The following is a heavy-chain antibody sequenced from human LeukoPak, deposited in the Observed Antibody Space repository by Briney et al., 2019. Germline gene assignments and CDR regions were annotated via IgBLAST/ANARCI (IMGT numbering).Heavy chain of an antibody. Sequence: SETLSLTCTVSAGSISSYYWSWIRQPAGKGLEWIGRMYTSGSTNYNPSLKSRVTMSVDTSKNQFSLKLSSVTAADTAVHYCARGIRFYYMDVWGKGTTVTVSS. CDR3: ARGIRFYYMDV. CDR2: MYTSGST. CDR1: AGSISSYY. J-gene: IGHJ6*03. V-gene: IGHV4-4*07. D-gene: IGHD3-16*01.